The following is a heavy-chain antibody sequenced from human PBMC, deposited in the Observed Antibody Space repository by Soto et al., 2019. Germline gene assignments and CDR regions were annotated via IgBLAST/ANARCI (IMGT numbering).Heavy chain of an antibody. Sequence: GGSLILSCAASVVTFSNYAMGWVRQAPGKGLEWVSAISGSVGSTYYADSVKGRFTISRDNSKNTLYLQMDSLRAEDTAVYYCAKDCGGSSCYSDYWGQGTLVTVSS. D-gene: IGHD2-15*01. V-gene: IGHV3-23*01. CDR2: ISGSVGST. CDR1: VVTFSNYA. CDR3: AKDCGGSSCYSDY. J-gene: IGHJ4*02.